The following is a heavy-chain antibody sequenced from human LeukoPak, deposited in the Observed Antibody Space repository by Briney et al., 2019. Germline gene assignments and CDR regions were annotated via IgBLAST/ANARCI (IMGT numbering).Heavy chain of an antibody. CDR2: IYHSGSN. CDR1: GLIFSKYW. Sequence: GSLRLSCAASGLIFSKYWMTWVRQAPGKGLEWIGGIYHSGSNYNNPSLESRGTISIDKSKNQYSLSLTSVTAADTAVYYCARDNYFYDSGSYLASWGQGTLVTVSS. J-gene: IGHJ5*02. V-gene: IGHV4-4*02. D-gene: IGHD3-10*01. CDR3: ARDNYFYDSGSYLAS.